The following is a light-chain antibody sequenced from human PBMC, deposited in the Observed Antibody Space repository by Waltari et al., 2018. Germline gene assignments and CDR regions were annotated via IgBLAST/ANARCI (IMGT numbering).Light chain of an antibody. CDR2: SAS. V-gene: IGKV3-20*01. CDR1: QDVSNNY. Sequence: EIVLTQSPGTLSLSPGERATLSCRASQDVSNNYLAWYQQKPGQAPRLLLYSASTTTTDIPDRFSGSGSGTDFTFTISSLQAEDVAVYYCQQYYSIPLTFGGGTTVEIK. J-gene: IGKJ4*01. CDR3: QQYYSIPLT.